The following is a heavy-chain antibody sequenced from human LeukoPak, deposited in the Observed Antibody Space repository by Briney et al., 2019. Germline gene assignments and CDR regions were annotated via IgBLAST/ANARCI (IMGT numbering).Heavy chain of an antibody. Sequence: SETLSLTCNVSGASISNYYWSWIRQTPGKGLEWIGYIYYSGSTDYNPSLKSRITMSVDTSKNPFSLQLSSVTAADTALYYCARHYFRDYTFDYWGQGSLVTVSS. CDR2: IYYSGST. CDR3: ARHYFRDYTFDY. J-gene: IGHJ4*02. D-gene: IGHD3-16*01. CDR1: GASISNYY. V-gene: IGHV4-59*08.